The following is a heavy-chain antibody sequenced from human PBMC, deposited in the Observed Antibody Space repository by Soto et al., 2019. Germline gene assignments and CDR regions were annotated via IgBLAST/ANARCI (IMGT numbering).Heavy chain of an antibody. J-gene: IGHJ3*02. CDR3: ARSNYDFWSGGSLDI. D-gene: IGHD3-3*01. Sequence: GGSLRLSCAASGFSFSSYLMSWVRQAPGKGLEWVANIKQDGSQKYYVDSVKGRFTISRDNAKNSLYLQMNSLRAEDTAIYYCARSNYDFWSGGSLDIWGQGTMVTVSS. CDR1: GFSFSSYL. V-gene: IGHV3-7*03. CDR2: IKQDGSQK.